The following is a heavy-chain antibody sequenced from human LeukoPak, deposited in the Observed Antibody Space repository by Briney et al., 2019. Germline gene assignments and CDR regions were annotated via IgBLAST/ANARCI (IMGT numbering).Heavy chain of an antibody. CDR2: IYYIGST. CDR3: ARVPTYYYDSSGYYLDY. J-gene: IGHJ4*02. D-gene: IGHD3-22*01. V-gene: IGHV4-30-4*08. Sequence: SETLSLTCTVSGGSISSGDYYWSWIRQPPGKGLERIGEIYYIGSTYNNPSLKRPVTISVATSKNQFTLKLSSVTAADTAVYYCARVPTYYYDSSGYYLDYWGQGTLVTVSS. CDR1: GGSISSGDYY.